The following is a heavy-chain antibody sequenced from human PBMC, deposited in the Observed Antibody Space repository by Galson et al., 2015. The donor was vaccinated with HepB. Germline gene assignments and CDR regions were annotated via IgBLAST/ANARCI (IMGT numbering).Heavy chain of an antibody. CDR1: GGTFSSYA. J-gene: IGHJ6*02. V-gene: IGHV1-69*04. CDR2: IIPILGIA. CDR3: ARKNRLSKWGYYGMDV. Sequence: SVKVSCKASGGTFSSYAISWVRQAPGQGLEWMGRIIPILGIANYAQKFQGRVTITADKSTSTAYMELSSLRSEDTAVYYCARKNRLSKWGYYGMDVWGQGTTVTVSS. D-gene: IGHD7-27*01.